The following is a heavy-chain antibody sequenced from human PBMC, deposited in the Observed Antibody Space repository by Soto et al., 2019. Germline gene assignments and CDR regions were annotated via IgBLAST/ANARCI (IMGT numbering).Heavy chain of an antibody. J-gene: IGHJ3*01. CDR2: IYYSGST. CDR1: GGSISSGDYC. V-gene: IGHV4-30-4*01. CDR3: ARQWGTEAFEF. D-gene: IGHD2-8*01. Sequence: SETLSLTCTVSGGSISSGDYCWSWIRQPPGKGLEWIGYIYYSGSTYYNPSLKSRVTISVDTSKNQFSLKLSSVTAADTAVYYCARQWGTEAFEFWGQGTMVTVS.